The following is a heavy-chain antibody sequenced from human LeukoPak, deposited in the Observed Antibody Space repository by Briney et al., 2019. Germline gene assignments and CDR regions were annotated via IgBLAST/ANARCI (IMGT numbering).Heavy chain of an antibody. V-gene: IGHV3-30*18. CDR1: GFTFSNYG. CDR3: AKDRNDFGDYRIFDY. J-gene: IGHJ4*02. Sequence: GGSLRLSCAASGFTFSNYGMHWVRQAPGKGLEWVAGISYDGSNIYYAASVKGRFTISRDNSKNTLYLQMNSLRAEDTAVYYCAKDRNDFGDYRIFDYWGQGTLVTVSS. D-gene: IGHD4-17*01. CDR2: ISYDGSNI.